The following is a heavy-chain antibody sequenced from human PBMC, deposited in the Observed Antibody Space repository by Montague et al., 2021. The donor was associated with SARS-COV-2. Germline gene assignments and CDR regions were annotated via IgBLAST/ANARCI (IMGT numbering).Heavy chain of an antibody. V-gene: IGHV3-43*02. CDR2: IGGDGRDS. CDR1: GFTFDDYT. D-gene: IGHD5-12*01. Sequence: SLRRSCAASGFTFDDYTMYWVRQRPGKGLECVSLIGGDGRDSYYTDSVRGRFTISRDNDKNSLYLYMNNLTTEGSALYYCAKDLSGYDYALYFDRWGRGTRVTVSS. J-gene: IGHJ4*02. CDR3: AKDLSGYDYALYFDR.